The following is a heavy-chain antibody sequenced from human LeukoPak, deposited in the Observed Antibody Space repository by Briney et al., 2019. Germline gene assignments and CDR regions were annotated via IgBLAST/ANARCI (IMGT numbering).Heavy chain of an antibody. D-gene: IGHD5-12*01. CDR1: GGSISSGGYS. V-gene: IGHV4-30-2*01. J-gene: IGHJ4*02. CDR3: ARGGSGYDYGTFDY. CDR2: IYHSGST. Sequence: PSQTLSLTCAVSGGSISSGGYSWSWIRQPPGKGLEWIGYIYHSGSTYYNPSLKSRVTISVDRSKSQFSLKLSSVTAADTAVYYCARGGSGYDYGTFDYWGQGTLVTVSS.